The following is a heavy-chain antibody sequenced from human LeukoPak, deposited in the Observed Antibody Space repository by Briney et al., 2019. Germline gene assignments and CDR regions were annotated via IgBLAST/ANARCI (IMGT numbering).Heavy chain of an antibody. CDR2: IDPNSGGT. CDR3: ARLLQYCSSTSCLGMDV. D-gene: IGHD2-2*01. Sequence: ASVKVSCKASGYTFTGYYMHWVRQAPRQGLEWMGWIDPNSGGTNYAQKFQGSVTMTRDTTISTAYMELGRLRSDDTAVYYCARLLQYCSSTSCLGMDVWGQGTTVTVSS. CDR1: GYTFTGYY. V-gene: IGHV1-2*02. J-gene: IGHJ6*02.